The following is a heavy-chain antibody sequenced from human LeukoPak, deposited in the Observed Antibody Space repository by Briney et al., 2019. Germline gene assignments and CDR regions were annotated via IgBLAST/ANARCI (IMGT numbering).Heavy chain of an antibody. Sequence: PGGSLRLSCVASGFTFSSYGMHWVRQAPGKGLEWVAVVSYDGTNKVYADSVKGRFTISRDKSKNTLFLEMNSLRAEDTAVYYCAKDRGGDYEFSYYYGMDVRGQGTTVTVSS. V-gene: IGHV3-30*18. CDR1: GFTFSSYG. CDR3: AKDRGGDYEFSYYYGMDV. D-gene: IGHD3-16*01. J-gene: IGHJ6*02. CDR2: VSYDGTNK.